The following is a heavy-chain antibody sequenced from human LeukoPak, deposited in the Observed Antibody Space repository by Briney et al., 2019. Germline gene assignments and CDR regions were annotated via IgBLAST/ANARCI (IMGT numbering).Heavy chain of an antibody. J-gene: IGHJ4*02. D-gene: IGHD6-13*01. Sequence: GGSLRLSCAASGFTFSSYAMSWVRQAPGKGLEWVSGISGSGGSTVYVDSVKGRFTISRDNFKNTVFLQLNSLRAEDTAVYYCAKDEIAAAGPLPFDYWGQGTLVTASS. CDR2: ISGSGGST. CDR3: AKDEIAAAGPLPFDY. V-gene: IGHV3-23*01. CDR1: GFTFSSYA.